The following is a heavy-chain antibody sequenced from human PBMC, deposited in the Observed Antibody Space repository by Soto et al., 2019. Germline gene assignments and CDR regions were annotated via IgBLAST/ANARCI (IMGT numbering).Heavy chain of an antibody. D-gene: IGHD6-19*01. CDR2: IKQDGSEK. CDR1: GFSFSGHW. V-gene: IGHV3-7*03. CDR3: ASWTYNSGWYLDS. Sequence: EVQLVESGGGLVQPGGSLRLSCAASGFSFSGHWMGWVRQAPGKGLEWVANIKQDGSEKYYADSVKGRFTISRDNAKNSLYLQMDSLRAEDTAVYYCASWTYNSGWYLDSWGQGTLVPVSS. J-gene: IGHJ4*02.